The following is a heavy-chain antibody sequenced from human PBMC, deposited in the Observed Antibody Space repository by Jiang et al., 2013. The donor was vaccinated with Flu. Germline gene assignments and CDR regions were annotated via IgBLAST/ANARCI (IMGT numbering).Heavy chain of an antibody. CDR1: GGTFSSYT. CDR3: ARTSLDIVATPGDYYYYYMDV. CDR2: IIPILGIA. V-gene: IGHV1-69*04. D-gene: IGHD5-12*01. Sequence: SGAEVKKPGSSVKVSCKASGGTFSSYTISWVRQAPGQGLEWMGRIIPILGIANYAQKFQGRVTITADKSTSTAYMELSSLRSEDTAVYYCARTSLDIVATPGDYYYYYMDVWGKGTTVTVSS. J-gene: IGHJ6*03.